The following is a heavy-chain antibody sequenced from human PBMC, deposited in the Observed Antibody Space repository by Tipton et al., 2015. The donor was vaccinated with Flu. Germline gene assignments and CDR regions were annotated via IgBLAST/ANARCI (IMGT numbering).Heavy chain of an antibody. CDR1: GGSISSGSYY. V-gene: IGHV4-61*02. CDR3: ARGGYSYGYGKNYYYYGMDV. D-gene: IGHD5-18*01. Sequence: TLSLTCTVSGGSISSGSYYWSWIQQPAGKGLEWIGRIYTSGSTNYNPSLKSRVTISVDTSKNQFSLKLGSVTAADTAVYYCARGGYSYGYGKNYYYYGMDVWGQGTTVTVSS. J-gene: IGHJ6*02. CDR2: IYTSGST.